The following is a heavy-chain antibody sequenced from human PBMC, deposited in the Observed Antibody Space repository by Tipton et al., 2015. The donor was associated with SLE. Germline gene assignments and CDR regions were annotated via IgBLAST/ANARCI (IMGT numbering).Heavy chain of an antibody. D-gene: IGHD3-3*01. CDR3: ARGGNDFWSPYYYGMDV. CDR1: GGSISSSSYY. J-gene: IGHJ6*02. V-gene: IGHV4-39*07. Sequence: TLSLTCTVSGGSISSSSYYWGWIRQPPGKGLEWIGSIYYSGSTYYNPSLKSRVTISVDTSKNQFSLKLSSVTAADTAVYYCARGGNDFWSPYYYGMDVWGQGTSVTVSS. CDR2: IYYSGST.